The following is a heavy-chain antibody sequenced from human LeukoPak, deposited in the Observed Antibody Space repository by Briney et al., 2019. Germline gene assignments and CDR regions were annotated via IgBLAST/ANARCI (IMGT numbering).Heavy chain of an antibody. CDR1: GYSFTTYG. Sequence: ASVKVSCKAAGYSFTTYGVAWVRQAPGQGLEWKGWINGYDGNTNYAQKFQGRVTMTTDTSTSTAYMELRRLRSDDTAFYYCATNAGMPVAGSFYWGQGTLVTVSS. D-gene: IGHD6-19*01. CDR2: INGYDGNT. CDR3: ATNAGMPVAGSFY. V-gene: IGHV1-18*01. J-gene: IGHJ4*02.